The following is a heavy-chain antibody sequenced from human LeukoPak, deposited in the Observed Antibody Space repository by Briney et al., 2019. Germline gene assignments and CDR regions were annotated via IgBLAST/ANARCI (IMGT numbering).Heavy chain of an antibody. Sequence: GGSLRLSCAASGFTFSSYAMSWVRQAPGKGLEWVSVISGSGGSTYYADSVKGRFTISRDNSKNTLYLQMNSLRAEDTAVYYCAKAMVRGVMFNWFDPWGQGTLVTVSS. V-gene: IGHV3-23*01. J-gene: IGHJ5*02. CDR1: GFTFSSYA. CDR2: ISGSGGST. CDR3: AKAMVRGVMFNWFDP. D-gene: IGHD3-10*01.